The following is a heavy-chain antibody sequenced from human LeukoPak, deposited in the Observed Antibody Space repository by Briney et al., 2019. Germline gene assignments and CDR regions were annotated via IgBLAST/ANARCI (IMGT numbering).Heavy chain of an antibody. D-gene: IGHD3-10*02. Sequence: SGGSLRLSCAASGFTFSSYDMSWVRQAPGKGLEWVSGISDSGGSTYYADSVKGRFTISRDNSKNTLYLQMNSLRAEDTAVYYCAKDAPGYYDVDYFDYWGQGTLVTVSS. V-gene: IGHV3-23*01. CDR1: GFTFSSYD. J-gene: IGHJ4*02. CDR2: ISDSGGST. CDR3: AKDAPGYYDVDYFDY.